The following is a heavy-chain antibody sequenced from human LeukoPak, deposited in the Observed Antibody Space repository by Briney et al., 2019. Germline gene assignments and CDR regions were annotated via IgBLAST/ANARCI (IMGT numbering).Heavy chain of an antibody. CDR3: ARDHNDVRASDS. CDR2: FNPNSGGT. V-gene: IGHV1-2*02. D-gene: IGHD3-10*01. Sequence: ASVKVSCKASGYTFTNYYLHWLRQAPGQGLEWMGRFNPNSGGTDYAQMFQGRATMTKDTSINTVYMELTRLTSDDTAVYYCARDHNDVRASDSWGQGTPVTVSS. J-gene: IGHJ4*02. CDR1: GYTFTNYY.